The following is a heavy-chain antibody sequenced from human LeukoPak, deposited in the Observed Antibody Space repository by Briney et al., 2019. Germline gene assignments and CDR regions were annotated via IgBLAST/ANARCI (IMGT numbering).Heavy chain of an antibody. Sequence: SGTLSLTCAVSGGSISSSNWWSWVRQPPGKGLEWIGEIYHSGSTNYNPSLNSRVTISVDKSKNQFSLKLSSVPAADTAVYYCARLITMVRGLEDWFDPWGQGSLVTVSS. CDR2: IYHSGST. CDR1: GGSISSSNW. V-gene: IGHV4-4*02. J-gene: IGHJ5*02. CDR3: ARLITMVRGLEDWFDP. D-gene: IGHD3-10*01.